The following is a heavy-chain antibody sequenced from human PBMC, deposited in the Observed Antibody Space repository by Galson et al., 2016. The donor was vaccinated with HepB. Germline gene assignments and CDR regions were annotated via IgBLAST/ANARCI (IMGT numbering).Heavy chain of an antibody. Sequence: TVKVSCKASGYTFTSYAMHWVRQAPGQRLEWMGWINAGNGNTKYSQKFQGRVTITRDTSASTAYMQLSSLRSEDTAVFYCARGQSSGYYYDAFDIWGQGTMVTVSP. CDR3: ARGQSSGYYYDAFDI. D-gene: IGHD3-22*01. CDR1: GYTFTSYA. V-gene: IGHV1-3*01. CDR2: INAGNGNT. J-gene: IGHJ3*02.